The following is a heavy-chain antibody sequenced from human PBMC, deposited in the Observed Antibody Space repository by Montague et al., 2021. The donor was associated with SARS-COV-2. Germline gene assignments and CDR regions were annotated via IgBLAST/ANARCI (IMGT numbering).Heavy chain of an antibody. V-gene: IGHV3-23*03. D-gene: IGHD2-8*01. CDR2: IYAGGTTT. CDR1: GFTFDNYA. J-gene: IGHJ4*02. CDR3: AKGVIPNDYFDS. Sequence: SLRLSCAASGFTFDNYAMSWVRQAPGKGLEWISVIYAGGTTTFYSDSVRGRFTISRDNSKNTLSLQMNGLRAEDTAVYYCAKGVIPNDYFDSWGQGTLVTVSS.